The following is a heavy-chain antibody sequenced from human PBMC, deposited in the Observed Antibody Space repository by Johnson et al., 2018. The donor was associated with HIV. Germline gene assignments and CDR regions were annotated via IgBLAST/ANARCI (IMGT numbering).Heavy chain of an antibody. CDR2: INWNGGST. CDR3: ARQPWDASDI. V-gene: IGHV3-20*04. J-gene: IGHJ3*02. Sequence: VQLVESGGGVVRPGGSLRLSCAASGFIFDDYGMNWVRQAPGKGLEWVSGINWNGGSTGYADSVKGRFSVSRDNSKNTVYLQMHSLRAEDTAVYYWARQPWDASDIWGQGTTVTVSS. CDR1: GFIFDDYG.